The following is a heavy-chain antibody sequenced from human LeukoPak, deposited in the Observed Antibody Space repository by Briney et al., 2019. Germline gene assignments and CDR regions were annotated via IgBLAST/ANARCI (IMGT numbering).Heavy chain of an antibody. CDR1: GFTFSSYS. Sequence: PGGSLRLSCAASGFTFSSYSMNWVRQAPGKGLEWVSYTSSRGSTIYYADSVKGRFTISRDNAKKSLYLQMNSLRAEDTAVYYCARVPTVGSGGYQFDYWGQGTLVTVSS. CDR2: TSSRGSTI. V-gene: IGHV3-48*04. J-gene: IGHJ4*02. D-gene: IGHD2-15*01. CDR3: ARVPTVGSGGYQFDY.